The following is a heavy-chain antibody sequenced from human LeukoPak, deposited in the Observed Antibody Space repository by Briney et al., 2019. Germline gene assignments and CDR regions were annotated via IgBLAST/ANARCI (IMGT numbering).Heavy chain of an antibody. V-gene: IGHV3-23*01. Sequence: GGSLKLSCAASGFTFSNYAMNWVRQPPGRGLEWVSRISGSVGITFYADSVKGRFTISRDNSKNTLYMQMNSLRAEDTAVYYCAKVTSESDAFDIWGQGTMVTVSS. CDR1: GFTFSNYA. J-gene: IGHJ3*02. CDR2: ISGSVGIT. CDR3: AKVTSESDAFDI.